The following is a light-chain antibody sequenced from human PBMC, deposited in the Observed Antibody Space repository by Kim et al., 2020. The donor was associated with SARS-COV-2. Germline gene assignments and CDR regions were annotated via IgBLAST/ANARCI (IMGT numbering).Light chain of an antibody. V-gene: IGLV1-44*01. J-gene: IGLJ2*01. Sequence: ELTQPPSASGTPGQRVTISCSGSSSNIGTNTVIWYKQLPGTAPKLLIYTNNERPSGVPDRFSGSKSGTSASLAISGLQSEDEADYHCAAWDDSLNGLVFGGGTQLTVL. CDR2: TNN. CDR3: AAWDDSLNGLV. CDR1: SSNIGTNT.